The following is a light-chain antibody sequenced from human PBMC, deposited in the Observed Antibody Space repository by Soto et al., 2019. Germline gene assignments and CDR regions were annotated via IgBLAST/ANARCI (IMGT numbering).Light chain of an antibody. CDR2: DVT. CDR1: SSDVGGYDY. J-gene: IGLJ1*01. V-gene: IGLV2-14*01. CDR3: TSYTSSSTYV. Sequence: QSVLTQPASVSGSPGQSITVSCTGTSSDVGGYDYVSWYQQHPGNAPKLLISDVTNRPSGVSNRFSGSKSGNTASLTISGLQTEDEADYYCTSYTSSSTYVFVPGPKVTVL.